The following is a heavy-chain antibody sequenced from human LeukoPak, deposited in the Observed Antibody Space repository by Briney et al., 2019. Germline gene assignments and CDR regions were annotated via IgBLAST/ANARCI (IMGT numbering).Heavy chain of an antibody. D-gene: IGHD3-3*01. J-gene: IGHJ6*03. V-gene: IGHV3-7*01. CDR3: ARLRYHDFWSGYWKYYYYMDV. Sequence: GGSLRLSCAASGFTFSSYGMHWVRQAPGKGLEWVANIKQDGSEKYYVDSVKGRFTISRDNAKNSLYLQMNSLRAEDTAVYYCARLRYHDFWSGYWKYYYYMDVWGKGTTVTVSS. CDR1: GFTFSSYG. CDR2: IKQDGSEK.